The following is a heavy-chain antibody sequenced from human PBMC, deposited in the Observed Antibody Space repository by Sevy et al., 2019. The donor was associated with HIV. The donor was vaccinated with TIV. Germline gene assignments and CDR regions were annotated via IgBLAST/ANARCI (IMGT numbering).Heavy chain of an antibody. Sequence: ASVKVSCKTTGYIFSDYNMHWVRQAPGQVLEWMALINPNSGVTIYAQKFRGRVSLTRDTSMSTAYMELSALTSDDTAVYYCVREDNNAPRTLLSFDIWGQGTMVTVSS. CDR1: GYIFSDYN. CDR2: INPNSGVT. D-gene: IGHD1-20*01. J-gene: IGHJ3*02. V-gene: IGHV1-2*06. CDR3: VREDNNAPRTLLSFDI.